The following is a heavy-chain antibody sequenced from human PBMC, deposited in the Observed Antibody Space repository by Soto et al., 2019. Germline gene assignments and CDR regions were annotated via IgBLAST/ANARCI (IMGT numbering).Heavy chain of an antibody. J-gene: IGHJ3*01. CDR2: IYWDHDQ. CDR3: AHFVRTFDV. V-gene: IGHV2-5*02. Sequence: QITLKESGPSLVKPTQTLTLTCTFSGFSLTTYEVGVGWVRQPPGKALEWLAIIYWDHDQYFSPSLKDRLTISNYTSTNQVVLTMTSMDPVDTATYFCAHFVRTFDVWGHGTVVTVSS. D-gene: IGHD3-10*01. CDR1: GFSLTTYEVG.